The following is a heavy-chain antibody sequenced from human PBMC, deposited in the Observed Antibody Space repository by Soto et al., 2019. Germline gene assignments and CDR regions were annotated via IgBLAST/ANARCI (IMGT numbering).Heavy chain of an antibody. D-gene: IGHD5-12*01. CDR1: GYTFTSYG. V-gene: IGHV1-18*01. CDR2: ISAYNGNT. Sequence: QVQLVQSGAEVKKPGASVKVSCKASGYTFTSYGISWVRQAPGPGLAWMGWISAYNGNTNYAQKLQGRVTMTTDTSTSTADMEVRSLRSDDTAVYYCARDGPDIVATIRSFYYYYGMDVWGQGTTVTVSS. CDR3: ARDGPDIVATIRSFYYYYGMDV. J-gene: IGHJ6*02.